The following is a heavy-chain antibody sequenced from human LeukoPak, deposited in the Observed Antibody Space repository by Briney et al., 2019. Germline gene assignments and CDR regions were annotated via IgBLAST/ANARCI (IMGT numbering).Heavy chain of an antibody. V-gene: IGHV1-2*02. CDR3: ARDGAVVVPAAHLCMDV. CDR1: GYTFTGYY. Sequence: ASVKVSCKASGYTFTGYYMHWVRQAPGQGLEWMGWINPNSGGTNHAQKFQGRVTMTRDTSISTAYMELSRLRSDDTAVYYCARDGAVVVPAAHLCMDVWGQGTTVAVSS. CDR2: INPNSGGT. J-gene: IGHJ6*02. D-gene: IGHD2-2*01.